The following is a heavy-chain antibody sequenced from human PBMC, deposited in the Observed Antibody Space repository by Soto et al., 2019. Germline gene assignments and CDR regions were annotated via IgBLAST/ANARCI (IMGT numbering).Heavy chain of an antibody. J-gene: IGHJ5*02. CDR3: ARRHYNNFLS. D-gene: IGHD4-4*01. V-gene: IGHV2-5*01. Sequence: SGPTLVKPTQTLTLTCTVSAFSLSTSGMGVGWFRQPPGMALEWLALIDWNDEKRYSPSLKSRLTITKDTSKNQVVLTVTNMDPVDTATYYCARRHYNNFLSWGPGTLVTVSS. CDR1: AFSLSTSGMG. CDR2: IDWNDEK.